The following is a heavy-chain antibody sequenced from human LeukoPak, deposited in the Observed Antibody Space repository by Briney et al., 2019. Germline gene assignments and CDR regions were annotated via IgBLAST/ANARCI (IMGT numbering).Heavy chain of an antibody. J-gene: IGHJ4*02. CDR3: ARDPSHDYDHNYDC. CDR2: ISYDGSNK. Sequence: GGPLKLSCTASKLTFGPYGLQWVRKAPGRGLGGVEVISYDGSNKYYADSVKGRFTISRDNSKNTLYLQMNSLRAEDTAVYYCARDPSHDYDHNYDCWGQGTLVTVSS. V-gene: IGHV3-30*03. CDR1: KLTFGPYG. D-gene: IGHD4-17*01.